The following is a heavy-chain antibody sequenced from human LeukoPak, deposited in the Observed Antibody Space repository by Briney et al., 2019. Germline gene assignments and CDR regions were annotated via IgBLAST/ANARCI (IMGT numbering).Heavy chain of an antibody. CDR2: MYSSGSG. CDR1: SASISNYY. V-gene: IGHV4-39*01. D-gene: IGHD4-23*01. Sequence: SETLSLTCTVSSASISNYYWGWIRHPPGKGLEWIGSMYSSGSGYYNPSLRSRVTISVDASKNQFSLRLSPVTAADTAVYYCARDSYGGSRDFDFWGQGTLVTVSS. CDR3: ARDSYGGSRDFDF. J-gene: IGHJ4*02.